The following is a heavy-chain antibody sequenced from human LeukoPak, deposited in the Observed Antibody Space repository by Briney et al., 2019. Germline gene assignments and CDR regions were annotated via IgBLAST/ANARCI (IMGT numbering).Heavy chain of an antibody. CDR1: GFTFSSYA. Sequence: GGSLRLSCAASGFTFSSYAMHWVRQAPGKGLEWVAVISYDGSNKYYADSVKGRFTISRDNSKNTLYLQMNSLRAEDTAVYYCAREAGLSTRRRLDYWGQGTLVTVSS. D-gene: IGHD4/OR15-4a*01. J-gene: IGHJ4*02. V-gene: IGHV3-30-3*01. CDR2: ISYDGSNK. CDR3: AREAGLSTRRRLDY.